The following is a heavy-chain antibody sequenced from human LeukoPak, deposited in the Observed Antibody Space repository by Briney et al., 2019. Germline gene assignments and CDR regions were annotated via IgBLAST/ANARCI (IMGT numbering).Heavy chain of an antibody. CDR1: GFTFSDYY. J-gene: IGHJ4*02. D-gene: IGHD1-26*01. CDR3: ARDRIVGATTESFDY. Sequence: GGSLRLSCAASGFTFSDYYMSWIRQAPGKGLEWVSYISSSGSTIYYADSVKGRFTISRDNAKNSLYLQMNSLRAEDTALYYCARDRIVGATTESFDYWGQGTLVTVAS. CDR2: ISSSGSTI. V-gene: IGHV3-11*01.